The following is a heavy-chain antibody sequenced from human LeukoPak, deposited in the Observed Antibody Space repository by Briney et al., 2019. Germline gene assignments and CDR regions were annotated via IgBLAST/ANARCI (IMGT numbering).Heavy chain of an antibody. CDR3: ARGMTTVTTGDY. V-gene: IGHV4-34*01. D-gene: IGHD4-17*01. J-gene: IGHJ4*02. CDR1: GRSFSGYY. CDR2: ISHSGGT. Sequence: PSETLSLTCGVSGRSFSGYYWSWIRQTPGTGLEWIGEISHSGGTNYNPSLKSRVTISIDTSKSQFSLKLSSVTAADTAVYYCARGMTTVTTGDYWGQGTLVTVSS.